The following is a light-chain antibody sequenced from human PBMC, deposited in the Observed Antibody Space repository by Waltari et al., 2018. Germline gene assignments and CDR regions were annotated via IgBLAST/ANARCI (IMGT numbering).Light chain of an antibody. J-gene: IGKJ5*01. Sequence: DIQMTQSPSSLSASVGDRVTITCRASQNIDTHLNWYQQKSGTAPQLLIYAASTLDSGVPPRFSVRGSGAEFTLTISSLQPEDFATFYCQQGYTTPFTFGQGTRVEI. V-gene: IGKV1-39*01. CDR3: QQGYTTPFT. CDR2: AAS. CDR1: QNIDTH.